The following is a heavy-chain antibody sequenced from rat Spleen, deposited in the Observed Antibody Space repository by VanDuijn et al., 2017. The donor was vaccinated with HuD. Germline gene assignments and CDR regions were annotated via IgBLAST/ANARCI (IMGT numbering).Heavy chain of an antibody. CDR1: GFTFSNHD. Sequence: EVKLVESGGGLVQPGRSLKLSCAASGFTFSNHDMAWVRQAPTKGLEWVASISPRGGSTHYRDSVKGRFTVSRDNAKNTLDLQMDSLRSEDTATYYCVRRGLRRVLDYWGQGVMVTVSS. CDR3: VRRGLRRVLDY. J-gene: IGHJ2*01. D-gene: IGHD1-11*01. CDR2: ISPRGGST. V-gene: IGHV5S13*01.